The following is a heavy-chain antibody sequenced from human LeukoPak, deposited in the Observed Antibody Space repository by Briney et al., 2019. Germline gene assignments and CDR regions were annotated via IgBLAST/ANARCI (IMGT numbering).Heavy chain of an antibody. CDR1: GFTFSSYS. CDR2: ISSSSSYI. V-gene: IGHV3-21*01. CDR3: ARPDEQQLVRDAFDI. J-gene: IGHJ3*02. D-gene: IGHD6-13*01. Sequence: GSLRLYCAASGFTFSSYSMNWVRQAPGKGLEWVSSISSSSSYIYYADSVKGRFTISRDNAKNSLYLQMNSLRAEDTAVYYCARPDEQQLVRDAFDIWGQGTMVTVSS.